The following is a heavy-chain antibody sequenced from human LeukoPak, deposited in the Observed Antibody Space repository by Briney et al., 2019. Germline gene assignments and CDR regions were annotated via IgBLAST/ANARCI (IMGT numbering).Heavy chain of an antibody. V-gene: IGHV1-8*01. Sequence: ASVKVSYTTSGYTFTNYDINWVRQATGQGLEWMGWMNPNSGNTGYAQKFQGRVTMTRNTSISTAYMELSSLRSEDTAVYYCARPHCSSTDCHPPEWFDPWGQGTLVTVSS. CDR1: GYTFTNYD. J-gene: IGHJ5*02. CDR3: ARPHCSSTDCHPPEWFDP. CDR2: MNPNSGNT. D-gene: IGHD2-2*01.